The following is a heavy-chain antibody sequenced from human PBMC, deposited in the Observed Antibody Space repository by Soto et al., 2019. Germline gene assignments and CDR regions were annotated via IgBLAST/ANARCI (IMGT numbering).Heavy chain of an antibody. CDR2: IYYSGST. D-gene: IGHD2-2*01. CDR3: ARGRYCSSTSCFLYNYYYYYYMDV. CDR1: GGSISSYY. V-gene: IGHV4-59*01. Sequence: SETLSLTCTVSGGSISSYYWSWIRQPPGKGLEWIGYIYYSGSTNYNPSLKSRVTISVDTSKNQFSLKLSSVTAADTAVYYCARGRYCSSTSCFLYNYYYYYYMDVWGKGTTVTVSS. J-gene: IGHJ6*03.